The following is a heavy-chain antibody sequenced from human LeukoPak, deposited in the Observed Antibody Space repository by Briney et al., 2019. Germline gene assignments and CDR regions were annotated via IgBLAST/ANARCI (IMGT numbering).Heavy chain of an antibody. J-gene: IGHJ4*02. Sequence: GGSLRLSCAVSGITLSNYGMSWVRQAPGKGLEWVAGISDSGGRTNYANSVKGRFTISRDNPKNTLYLQMNSLRAEDTAVYFCAKRGVVIRVILVGFHKEAYYFDSWGQGALVTVSS. D-gene: IGHD3-22*01. CDR2: ISDSGGRT. CDR3: AKRGVVIRVILVGFHKEAYYFDS. CDR1: GITLSNYG. V-gene: IGHV3-23*01.